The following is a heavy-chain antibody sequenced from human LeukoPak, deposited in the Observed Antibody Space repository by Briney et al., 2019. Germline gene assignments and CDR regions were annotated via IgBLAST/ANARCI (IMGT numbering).Heavy chain of an antibody. D-gene: IGHD3-10*01. CDR2: ISAYNGNT. Sequence: GASVKVSCKASGYTFTSYGISWVRQAPGQGLEWMGWISAYNGNTNYAQKLQGRVTMTTDTSTSTAYMELRSLRSDDTAVYYCARMYFGWFGRFDAFDIWGQGTMVTVSS. CDR1: GYTFTSYG. CDR3: ARMYFGWFGRFDAFDI. V-gene: IGHV1-18*01. J-gene: IGHJ3*02.